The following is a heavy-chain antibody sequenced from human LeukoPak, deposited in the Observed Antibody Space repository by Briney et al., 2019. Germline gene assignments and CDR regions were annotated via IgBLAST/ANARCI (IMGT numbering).Heavy chain of an antibody. CDR2: IYHSGST. CDR3: ARASGLGGSSSGAWGAIFDY. J-gene: IGHJ4*02. CDR1: GYSIRSGYY. D-gene: IGHD1-26*01. Sequence: SETLSLTCAVSGYSIRSGYYWGWLRQPPGKGLEWIGSIYHSGSTYYNPSIKSRVTISVDTSKNQFSLKLSSVTAADTAVYYCARASGLGGSSSGAWGAIFDYWGQGTLVTVSS. V-gene: IGHV4-38-2*01.